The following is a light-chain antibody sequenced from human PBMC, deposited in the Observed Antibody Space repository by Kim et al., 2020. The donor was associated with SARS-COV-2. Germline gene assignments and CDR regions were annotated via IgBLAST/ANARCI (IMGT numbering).Light chain of an antibody. V-gene: IGKV1-39*01. CDR2: AAS. J-gene: IGKJ2*01. CDR3: QQSYNTPHT. CDR1: QSISNY. Sequence: DIQMTQSPSSLSASVGDRVTITCRASQSISNYLNWYQQKPGKAPKLLIYAASSLQSEVPSRFSGSGSGTDFTLTISSLQPEDIATDYCQQSYNTPHTFGQGTKLEI.